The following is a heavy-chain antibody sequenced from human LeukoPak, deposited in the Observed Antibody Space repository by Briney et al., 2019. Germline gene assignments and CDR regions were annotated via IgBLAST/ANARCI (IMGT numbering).Heavy chain of an antibody. V-gene: IGHV3-30*04. J-gene: IGHJ4*02. CDR2: ISYDGGNK. CDR1: GFTFSSYA. D-gene: IGHD1-14*01. CDR3: ARARYGY. Sequence: PGRSLRLSCAASGFTFSSYAMHWVRQAPGKGLEWVAVISYDGGNKYYADSVKGRFTISRDNSKNTLYLQMNSLRAEDTAVYYCARARYGYWGQGTLVTVSS.